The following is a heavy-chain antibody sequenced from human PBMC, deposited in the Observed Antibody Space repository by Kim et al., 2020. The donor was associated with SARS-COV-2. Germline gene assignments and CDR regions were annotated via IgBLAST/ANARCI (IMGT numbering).Heavy chain of an antibody. CDR2: ISSSSSYI. Sequence: GGSLRLSCAASGFTFSSYSMNWVRQAPGKGLEWVSSISSSSSYIYYADSVKGRFTISRDNAKNSLYLQMNSLRAEDTAVYYCARVVMYYYDSSGYHFDYWGQGTLVTVSS. J-gene: IGHJ4*02. V-gene: IGHV3-21*01. D-gene: IGHD3-22*01. CDR3: ARVVMYYYDSSGYHFDY. CDR1: GFTFSSYS.